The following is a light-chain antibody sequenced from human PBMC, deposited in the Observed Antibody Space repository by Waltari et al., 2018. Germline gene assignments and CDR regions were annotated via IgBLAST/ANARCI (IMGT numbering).Light chain of an antibody. V-gene: IGKV4-1*01. CDR1: HNILYSSNSKNY. CDR3: QQYYSIPYT. J-gene: IGKJ2*01. Sequence: DIVMTQSPDSLAVSLGEMATVICKSSHNILYSSNSKNYLSWYQHKQGQPPKLLIYWASTRESGVPDRFSGSGSETDFTLTISSLQAEDVAVYYCQQYYSIPYTFGQGTKLEIK. CDR2: WAS.